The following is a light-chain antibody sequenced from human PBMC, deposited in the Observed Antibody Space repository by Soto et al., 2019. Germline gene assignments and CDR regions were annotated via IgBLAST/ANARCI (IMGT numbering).Light chain of an antibody. V-gene: IGLV1-51*01. CDR3: GTWDASLSAGV. Sequence: QSVLTQAPSVSAAPGQKVTISCSGGNSNIGSNYVSWYQQMPGTAPKLLIYENNKRRTEIADRFSGSKSGTSATLHITGLQTGDEADYYCGTWDASLSAGVFGGGTKLTVL. CDR2: ENN. J-gene: IGLJ2*01. CDR1: NSNIGSNY.